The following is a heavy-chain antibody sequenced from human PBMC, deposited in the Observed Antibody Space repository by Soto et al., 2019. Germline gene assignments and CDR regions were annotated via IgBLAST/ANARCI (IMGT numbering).Heavy chain of an antibody. D-gene: IGHD2-21*02. CDR3: AKGRASDCPGCTQDY. V-gene: IGHV3-23*01. J-gene: IGHJ4*02. Sequence: EVQLLESGGGLAQPGGSLRLSCAASAFTFSSYAMSWVRQAPGKGLEWVSAVSGSGDSTYYADSVKGRFTLSSDNSKNTLDRQMNTLRAEDTAVYYCAKGRASDCPGCTQDYWGQGTLVTVSS. CDR1: AFTFSSYA. CDR2: VSGSGDST.